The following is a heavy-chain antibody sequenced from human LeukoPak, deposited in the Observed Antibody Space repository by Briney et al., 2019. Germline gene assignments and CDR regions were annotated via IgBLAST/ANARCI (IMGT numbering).Heavy chain of an antibody. Sequence: SETLSLTCAVYGGSFSGYYWSWIRQPPGKGLEWIGEINHSGSTNYNPSLKSRVTISVDTSKNQFSLKLSSVTAADTAVYYCAISSGYSYGYGISYWGQGTLVTVSS. CDR2: INHSGST. J-gene: IGHJ4*02. V-gene: IGHV4-34*01. D-gene: IGHD5-18*01. CDR3: AISSGYSYGYGISY. CDR1: GGSFSGYY.